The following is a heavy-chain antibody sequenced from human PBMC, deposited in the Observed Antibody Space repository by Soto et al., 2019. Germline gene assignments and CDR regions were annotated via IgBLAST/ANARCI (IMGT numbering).Heavy chain of an antibody. D-gene: IGHD3-3*01. V-gene: IGHV1-18*04. CDR1: GYTFTSYG. J-gene: IGHJ6*02. Sequence: GPVKVSCKASGYTFTSYGISWVRQAPGQGLEWMGWISAYNGNTNYAQKLQGRVTMTTDTPTSTAYMELRSLRSDDTAVYYCARDQKYDFWSGYWSFGMDVWGQGTTVTVSS. CDR3: ARDQKYDFWSGYWSFGMDV. CDR2: ISAYNGNT.